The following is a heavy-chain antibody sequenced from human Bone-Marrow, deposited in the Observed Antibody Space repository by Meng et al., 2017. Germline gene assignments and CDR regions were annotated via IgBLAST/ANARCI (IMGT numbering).Heavy chain of an antibody. D-gene: IGHD6-19*01. CDR1: GASVSSGYW. CDR2: FHHSGTT. CDR3: AASSGWYRIDS. J-gene: IGHJ4*02. V-gene: IGHV4-4*02. Sequence: QVQLPGSGPGWVKPSGPLSLTCGVSGASVSSGYWWTWVRQPPGKRLEWIGEFHHSGTTNYNPSLRSRVTISVDTSKNQFSLRLTSVTAADTAVYYCAASSGWYRIDSWGQGTLVTVSS.